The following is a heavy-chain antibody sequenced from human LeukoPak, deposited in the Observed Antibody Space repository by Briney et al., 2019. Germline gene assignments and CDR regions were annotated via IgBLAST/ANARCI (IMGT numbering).Heavy chain of an antibody. CDR3: ATQNNGYHYALSGFDY. V-gene: IGHV3-48*03. Sequence: GASLRLSCAASGFTFSNYEMNWVRQAPGKGLEWVSYISGRGSTIYYADSVKGRFTISRDNAKNSLYLQMNSLRAEDTAVYYCATQNNGYHYALSGFDYWGQGTLVTVSS. CDR1: GFTFSNYE. J-gene: IGHJ4*02. D-gene: IGHD5-12*01. CDR2: ISGRGSTI.